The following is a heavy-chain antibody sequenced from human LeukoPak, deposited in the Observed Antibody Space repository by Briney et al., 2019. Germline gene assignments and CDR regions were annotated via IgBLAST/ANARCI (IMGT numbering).Heavy chain of an antibody. CDR3: ARGPHSGSYYWFDP. J-gene: IGHJ5*02. D-gene: IGHD1-26*01. V-gene: IGHV4-61*09. Sequence: SETLSFTCPVSGGSIGSGSFYWSWIRQPAGKGLEWIGHIFTSGNTNYSPSLKSRVNISIDTSKNQFSLKLSSVIAADTAVYYCARGPHSGSYYWFDPWGQGMLVTVSS. CDR1: GGSIGSGSFY. CDR2: IFTSGNT.